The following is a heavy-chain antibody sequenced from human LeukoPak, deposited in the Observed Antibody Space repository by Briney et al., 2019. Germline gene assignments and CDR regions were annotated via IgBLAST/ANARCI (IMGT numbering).Heavy chain of an antibody. CDR1: GFIFSSYW. V-gene: IGHV3-7*01. D-gene: IGHD2-2*01. CDR3: ARIVPAACFDY. Sequence: GGSLRLSCAASGFIFSSYWMSWVRQTPGKGLEWVANIKQDGSEKYYVDSVKGRFTISRDNAKNPLYLQMNSLRAEDTAVYYCARIVPAACFDYWGQGTLVTVSS. J-gene: IGHJ4*02. CDR2: IKQDGSEK.